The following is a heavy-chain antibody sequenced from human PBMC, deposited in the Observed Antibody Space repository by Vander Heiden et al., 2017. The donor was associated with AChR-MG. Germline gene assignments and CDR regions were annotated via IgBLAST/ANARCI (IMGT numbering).Heavy chain of an antibody. V-gene: IGHV3-33*01. CDR2: IWYDGSNK. CDR1: GFTFSRYG. J-gene: IGHJ4*02. D-gene: IGHD6-13*01. CDR3: AREDSESSSWSFDY. Sequence: QVQLVESGGGVVQPGRSLRLSCDASGFTFSRYGMHWVRQAPGKGLEWVAVIWYDGSNKYYADSVKGRFTISRDNSKNTLYLQMNSLRAEDTAVYYCAREDSESSSWSFDYWGQGTLVTVSS.